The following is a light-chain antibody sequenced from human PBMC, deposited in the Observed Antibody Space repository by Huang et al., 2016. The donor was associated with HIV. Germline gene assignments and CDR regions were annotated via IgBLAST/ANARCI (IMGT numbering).Light chain of an antibody. Sequence: DIQMTQSPSSLSASVGDRVTITCRASQSIGTYLSWYQHKPGEVPKVLIYGSSILQSGVPSRFSGSGSGTDFTLTISSLQPEDFATYYCQQTYGTPYTFGQGTRL. CDR3: QQTYGTPYT. CDR2: GSS. CDR1: QSIGTY. V-gene: IGKV1-39*01. J-gene: IGKJ2*01.